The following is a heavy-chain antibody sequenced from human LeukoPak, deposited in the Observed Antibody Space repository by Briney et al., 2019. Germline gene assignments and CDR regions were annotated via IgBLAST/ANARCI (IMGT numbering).Heavy chain of an antibody. CDR2: MNPNSGNT. CDR3: ARIGQQLLGFDY. J-gene: IGHJ4*02. Sequence: GASAKVSCKASGYTFTSYDINWVRQATGQGLEWMGWMNPNSGNTGYAQKFQGRVTMTRNTSISTAYMEPSSLRSEDTAVYYCARIGQQLLGFDYWGQGTLVTVSS. CDR1: GYTFTSYD. V-gene: IGHV1-8*01. D-gene: IGHD6-13*01.